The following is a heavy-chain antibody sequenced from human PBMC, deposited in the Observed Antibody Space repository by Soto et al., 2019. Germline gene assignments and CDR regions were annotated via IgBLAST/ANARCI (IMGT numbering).Heavy chain of an antibody. D-gene: IGHD5-18*01. CDR2: MYYSGST. J-gene: IGHJ5*02. V-gene: IGHV4-59*01. CDR1: GGSISSYY. Sequence: SGALSVMCTVSGGSISSYYWSWIRQPPGKGLEWIGYMYYSGSTNYNPSLKSRVTISVDTSKNQFSLKLSSVTAADTAVYYCARDAVVTRVTSIPGVWFDPWGQGTLVTVSS. CDR3: ARDAVVTRVTSIPGVWFDP.